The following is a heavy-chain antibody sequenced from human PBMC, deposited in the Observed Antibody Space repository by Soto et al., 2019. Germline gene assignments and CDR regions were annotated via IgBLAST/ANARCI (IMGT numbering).Heavy chain of an antibody. Sequence: GGSLRLSCAASGFTFSNAWMNWVRQAPGKGLEWVGRIKSKTDGGTTDYAAPGKGRFTISRDDSKNTLYLQMNSLKTEDTAVYYCTTALKVLWFGELLSPRAGDYYYYGMDVWGQGTTVTVSS. D-gene: IGHD3-10*01. CDR1: GFTFSNAW. CDR2: IKSKTDGGTT. V-gene: IGHV3-15*07. CDR3: TTALKVLWFGELLSPRAGDYYYYGMDV. J-gene: IGHJ6*02.